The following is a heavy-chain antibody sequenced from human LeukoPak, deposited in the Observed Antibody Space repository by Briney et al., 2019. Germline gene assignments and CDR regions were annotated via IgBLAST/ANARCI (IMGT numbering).Heavy chain of an antibody. D-gene: IGHD3-9*01. Sequence: ASVKVSCKASGYTFTGYYMHWVRQAPGQGLEWMGWINPNSGGTNYAQKFQGWATMTRDTSISTAYMELSRLRSDDTAVYYCARTYYDILTGYHAALDYWGQGTLVTVSS. V-gene: IGHV1-2*04. J-gene: IGHJ4*02. CDR2: INPNSGGT. CDR3: ARTYYDILTGYHAALDY. CDR1: GYTFTGYY.